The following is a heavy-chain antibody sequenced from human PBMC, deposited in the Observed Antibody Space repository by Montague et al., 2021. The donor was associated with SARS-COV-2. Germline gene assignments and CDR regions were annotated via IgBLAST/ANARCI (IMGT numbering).Heavy chain of an antibody. Sequence: ETLSLTCTVAGGSISSSSYVWGWIRGPPGKGLEWIGRIYYSGSTYYNPSLKSRVTISVDTSKNQFSLKLSSVTAADTAVYYCARALIAAAGTTSFDYWGQGTLVTVSS. J-gene: IGHJ4*02. CDR2: IYYSGST. D-gene: IGHD6-13*01. CDR1: GGSISSSSYV. V-gene: IGHV4-39*01. CDR3: ARALIAAAGTTSFDY.